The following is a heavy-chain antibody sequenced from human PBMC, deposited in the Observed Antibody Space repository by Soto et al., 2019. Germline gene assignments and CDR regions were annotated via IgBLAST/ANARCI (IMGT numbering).Heavy chain of an antibody. CDR2: IYYSGST. CDR3: ARSRYSGYDSLDY. D-gene: IGHD5-12*01. CDR1: GGSISSGGYY. Sequence: SETLSLTCTVSGGSISSGGYYWSWIRQHPGKGLEWIGYIYYSGSTYYNPSLKSRVTISVDTSKNQFPLKLSSVTAADTAVYYCARSRYSGYDSLDYWGQGTLVTVSS. J-gene: IGHJ4*02. V-gene: IGHV4-31*03.